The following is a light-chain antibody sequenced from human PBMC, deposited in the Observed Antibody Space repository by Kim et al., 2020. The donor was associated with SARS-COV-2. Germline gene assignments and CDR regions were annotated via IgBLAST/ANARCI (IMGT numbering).Light chain of an antibody. Sequence: SASVGDRITITCRASQGISSWLAWYQQRPGTAPKLLIYSAASLQSSVPSRINGSVSGSDFALTISSLQPEDFATYYWPLANNFPYIFSQETKLEI. CDR1: QGISSW. J-gene: IGKJ2*01. CDR3: PLANNFPYI. V-gene: IGKV1-12*01. CDR2: SAA.